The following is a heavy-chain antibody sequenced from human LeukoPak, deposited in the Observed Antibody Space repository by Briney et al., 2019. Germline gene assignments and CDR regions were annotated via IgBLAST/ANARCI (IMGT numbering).Heavy chain of an antibody. CDR3: ARETYYYDSSPEGAFDI. V-gene: IGHV1-46*01. CDR1: GYTFTSYY. D-gene: IGHD3-22*01. J-gene: IGHJ3*02. CDR2: INPNGGST. Sequence: ASVKVSCKASGYTFTSYYMHWVRQAPGQGLEWMGIINPNGGSTSYAQKFQGRVTMTRDTSTSTVYMELSSLRSEDTAVYYCARETYYYDSSPEGAFDIWGQGTMVTVSS.